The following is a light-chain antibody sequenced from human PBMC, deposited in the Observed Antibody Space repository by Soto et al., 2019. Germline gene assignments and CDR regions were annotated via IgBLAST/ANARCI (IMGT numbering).Light chain of an antibody. V-gene: IGKV1-39*01. J-gene: IGKJ3*01. CDR2: AAS. CDR3: QQSYTTPF. CDR1: QSISNY. Sequence: IQLTQSPSSLSASVGDRVTITCRASQSISNYLNWYQQKQGKAPSLLIYAASSLQSGVPSRFSGSGSGTDFTLTISSLQPEDFATYYCQQSYTTPFFGPGTRVDIK.